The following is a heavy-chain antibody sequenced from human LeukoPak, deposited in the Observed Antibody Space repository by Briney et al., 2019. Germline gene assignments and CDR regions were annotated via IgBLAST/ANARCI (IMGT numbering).Heavy chain of an antibody. V-gene: IGHV3-30*04. CDR1: GFTFSSYA. CDR2: ISYDGSNK. D-gene: IGHD1/OR15-1a*01. CDR3: ARVNKPADYYYYGLDV. Sequence: GGSLRLSCAASGFTFSSYAMHWVRQAPGKGLEWVAVISYDGSNKYYADSVKGRFTISRDNSKNTLYLQMNSLRAEDTAVYYCARVNKPADYYYYGLDVWGQGTTVTVSS. J-gene: IGHJ6*02.